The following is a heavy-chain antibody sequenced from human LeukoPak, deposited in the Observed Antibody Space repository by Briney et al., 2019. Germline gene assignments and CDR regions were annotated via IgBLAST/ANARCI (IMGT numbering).Heavy chain of an antibody. D-gene: IGHD2-21*02. CDR3: ASLPPGSYAYTYCGGDCYFDY. CDR1: GFSLHSYA. CDR2: FSGIGGST. V-gene: IGHV3-23*01. J-gene: IGHJ4*02. Sequence: GVALRLPCAHSGFSLHSYALRGVGQAPAKGLEWVSAFSGIGGSTYYAASAKGRFTISRDNSKNTLYLQMKILRAHDPAVYYWASLPPGSYAYTYCGGDCYFDYWGQGTLVTVSS.